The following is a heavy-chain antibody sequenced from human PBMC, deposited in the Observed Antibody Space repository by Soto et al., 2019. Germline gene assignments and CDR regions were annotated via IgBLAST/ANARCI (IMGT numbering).Heavy chain of an antibody. J-gene: IGHJ4*02. CDR1: GFTFSRYD. Sequence: QVQLVESGGGVVQPGRSLRLSCAASGFTFSRYDMHWVRQAPGKGLEWVAVISYDGSNKYYADSVKGRFTISRDNSKNTLYLQMNSLRAEDTAVYYCARARPGRRPELFDYWGQGTLVTVSS. CDR3: ARARPGRRPELFDY. D-gene: IGHD1-7*01. CDR2: ISYDGSNK. V-gene: IGHV3-30-3*01.